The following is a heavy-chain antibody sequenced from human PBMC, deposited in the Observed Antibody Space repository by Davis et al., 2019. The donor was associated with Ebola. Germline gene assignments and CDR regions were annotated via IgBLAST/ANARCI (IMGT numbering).Heavy chain of an antibody. CDR1: GYTLTELS. D-gene: IGHD3-16*02. CDR2: FDPEDGET. J-gene: IGHJ6*02. V-gene: IGHV1-24*01. CDR3: ARVLFRFGGAIHYYYYGMDV. Sequence: ASVKVSCKVSGYTLTELSMHWVRQAPGKGLEWMGGFDPEDGETIYAQKFQGRVTMTEDTSTDTAYMELSSLRSEDTAVYYCARVLFRFGGAIHYYYYGMDVWGQGTTVTVSS.